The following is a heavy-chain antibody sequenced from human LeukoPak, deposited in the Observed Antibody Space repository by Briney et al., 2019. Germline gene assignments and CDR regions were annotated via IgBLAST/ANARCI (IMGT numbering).Heavy chain of an antibody. CDR1: GFTFSSYA. CDR2: MSGSGGST. D-gene: IGHD6-13*01. CDR3: AKDREEGSSSWYEFDY. J-gene: IGHJ4*02. Sequence: GGSLRLSCAASGFTFSSYAMSWVRQAPGKGLEWVSAMSGSGGSTYYADSVKGRFTISRDNSKNTLYLQMNSLRAEDTAVYYCAKDREEGSSSWYEFDYWGQGTMVTVSS. V-gene: IGHV3-23*01.